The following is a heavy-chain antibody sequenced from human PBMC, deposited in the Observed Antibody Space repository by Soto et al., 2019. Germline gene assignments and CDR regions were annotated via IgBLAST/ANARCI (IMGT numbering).Heavy chain of an antibody. V-gene: IGHV4-59*01. CDR2: IYYNGST. CDR1: GGSISGFY. CDR3: ARTYYYFCSGYWRWFDP. D-gene: IGHD3-3*01. J-gene: IGHJ5*02. Sequence: QVQLQESGPGLVKPSETLSLTCTVSGGSISGFYWSWIRQPPGKGLEWIGHIYYNGSTNYNPSLKSRVTIAVDTSKNQFSLKLSSVTAADTAVYYCARTYYYFCSGYWRWFDPGGQGTLVTVSS.